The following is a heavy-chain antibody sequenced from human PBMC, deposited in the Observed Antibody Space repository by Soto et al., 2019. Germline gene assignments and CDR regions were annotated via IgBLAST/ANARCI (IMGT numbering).Heavy chain of an antibody. V-gene: IGHV3-23*01. CDR1: GFTFSSYA. CDR2: ISGSGSGT. D-gene: IGHD3-22*01. Sequence: GGSLRLSCAASGFTFSSYAMSWVRQAPGKGLEWVSAISGSGSGTYYADSVKGRFTISRDNSKNTLYLQMNSLRAEDTAVYYCAKGPYYYDSSAYYGYWGQGTLVTVS. J-gene: IGHJ4*02. CDR3: AKGPYYYDSSAYYGY.